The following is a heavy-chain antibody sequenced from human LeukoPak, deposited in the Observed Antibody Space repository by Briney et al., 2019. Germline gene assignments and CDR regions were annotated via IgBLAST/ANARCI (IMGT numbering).Heavy chain of an antibody. CDR1: GFTFNTHT. D-gene: IGHD3-16*01. CDR2: ISNDGDTK. J-gene: IGHJ4*02. Sequence: PGTPLRLTCPASGFTFNTHTMHWVRQAPGKGLEWVAVISNDGDTKFYADSVKGRFTISRDNSKNSLYLQVNRVRPEDTALFYCARGGETAFTGWTMIDYWGQGSLVSVSS. CDR3: ARGGETAFTGWTMIDY. V-gene: IGHV3-30-3*01.